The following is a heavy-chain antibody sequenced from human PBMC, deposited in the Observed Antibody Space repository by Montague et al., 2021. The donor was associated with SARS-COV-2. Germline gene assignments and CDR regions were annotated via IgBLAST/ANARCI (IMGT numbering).Heavy chain of an antibody. CDR1: GGSISSGSYY. V-gene: IGHV4-61*02. CDR3: ARDVLLWFGELSFLDV. CDR2: IYTSGST. J-gene: IGHJ6*04. D-gene: IGHD3-10*01. Sequence: TLSLTCTVSGGSISSGSYYWSWIRQPAGKGLEWIGRIYTSGSTNYNPSLKSRVTISVDTSKNQFSLKLSSVTAADTAAYYCARDVLLWFGELSFLDVWGKGTTVTVSS.